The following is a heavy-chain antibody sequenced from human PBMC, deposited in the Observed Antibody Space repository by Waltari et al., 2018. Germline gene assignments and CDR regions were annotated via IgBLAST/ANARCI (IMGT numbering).Heavy chain of an antibody. CDR3: AKDLGRYEVRGIST. Sequence: EVQLLESGGGLVQPGGSLRLSCAASGFTFSIFAMNWVRQAPGKGLEWVSSISDSGGSTYFADSVKGRFTISRDNYNNTLYLQMNSLRGEDTAVYYCAKDLGRYEVRGISTWGQGALVTVSS. J-gene: IGHJ5*02. V-gene: IGHV3-23*01. CDR1: GFTFSIFA. CDR2: ISDSGGST. D-gene: IGHD3-10*01.